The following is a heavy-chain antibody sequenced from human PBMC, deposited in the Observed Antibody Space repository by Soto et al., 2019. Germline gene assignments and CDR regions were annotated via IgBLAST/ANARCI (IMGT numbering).Heavy chain of an antibody. Sequence: AAVKVSWNASGYTFTSYGISWVRQAPGQGLEWMGWISAYNGNTNYAQKLQGRVTMTTDTSTSTAYMELRSLRSDDTAVYYCARAPVIHWYFDLWGRGTLVTVSS. V-gene: IGHV1-18*01. CDR2: ISAYNGNT. CDR3: ARAPVIHWYFDL. D-gene: IGHD2-21*01. J-gene: IGHJ2*01. CDR1: GYTFTSYG.